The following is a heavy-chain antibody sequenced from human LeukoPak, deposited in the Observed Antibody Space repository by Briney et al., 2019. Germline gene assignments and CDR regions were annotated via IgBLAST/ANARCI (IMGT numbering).Heavy chain of an antibody. Sequence: PGGSLRLSCAASGFTFSNYEMNWVRQAPGKGLEWVSYISSIGSTIYYADSVNGRFTISRDNAKNSLYLQMNSLRAEDTAVYYCAKTNYDSSSFYGWGQGTLVTVSS. D-gene: IGHD3-22*01. CDR3: AKTNYDSSSFYG. CDR2: ISSIGSTI. J-gene: IGHJ4*02. V-gene: IGHV3-48*03. CDR1: GFTFSNYE.